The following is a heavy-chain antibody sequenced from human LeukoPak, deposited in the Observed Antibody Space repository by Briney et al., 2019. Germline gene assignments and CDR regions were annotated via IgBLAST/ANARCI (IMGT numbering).Heavy chain of an antibody. V-gene: IGHV3-9*01. CDR3: AKDPDSRGINWFDP. Sequence: PGRSLRLSCAASGFTFDDYAMHWVRQAPGKGLEWVSGISWNSGSKGYADSVKGRFTISRDNAKNSLYLQMNSLRAEDTALYYCAKDPDSRGINWFDPWGQGTLVTVSS. J-gene: IGHJ5*02. D-gene: IGHD3-22*01. CDR1: GFTFDDYA. CDR2: ISWNSGSK.